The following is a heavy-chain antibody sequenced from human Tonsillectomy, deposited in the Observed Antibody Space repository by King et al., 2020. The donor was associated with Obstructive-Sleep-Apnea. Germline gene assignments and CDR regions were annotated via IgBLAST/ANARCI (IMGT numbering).Heavy chain of an antibody. CDR2: INPNSGGT. V-gene: IGHV1-2*02. Sequence: QLVQSGAEVKKPGASVKVSCKASRYTFSDNYIHWVRQAPGQGLEWMGWINPNSGGTNYAQKFQGRVTMTRNTSISTVYMELSRLRFDDTAVYYCARDRGGSGSYLVRRHWFDSWGQGILVTVSS. J-gene: IGHJ5*01. CDR1: RYTFSDNY. D-gene: IGHD3-10*01. CDR3: ARDRGGSGSYLVRRHWFDS.